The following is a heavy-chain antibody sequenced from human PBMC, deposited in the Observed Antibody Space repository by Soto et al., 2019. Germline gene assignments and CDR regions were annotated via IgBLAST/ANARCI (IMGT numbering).Heavy chain of an antibody. CDR1: GFTVSNNY. V-gene: IGHV3-66*01. J-gene: IGHJ6*02. CDR3: ASDEVTIHGNYYYHYGMDV. D-gene: IGHD4-4*01. CDR2: IYSGGST. Sequence: EVQLVESGGGLVQPGGSLRLSCAASGFTVSNNYMSWVRQAPGKGLEWVSIIYSGGSTYYADSVKGRFTISRDNSKNTLYLKMNSLRAEDTAVYYCASDEVTIHGNYYYHYGMDVWGQGTTVTVSS.